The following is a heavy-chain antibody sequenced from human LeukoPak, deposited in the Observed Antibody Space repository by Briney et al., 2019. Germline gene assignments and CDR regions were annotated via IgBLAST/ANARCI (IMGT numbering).Heavy chain of an antibody. D-gene: IGHD2-15*01. CDR1: GSTFSTYG. CDR2: IRYDGTSK. J-gene: IGHJ4*02. CDR3: AKDSESIVVVVAATLDY. V-gene: IGHV3-30*02. Sequence: PGGSLRLSCVASGSTFSTYGMHWVRQAPGKGLEWVAFIRYDGTSKYYVDSVKGRFTISRDNSKNTLYLQMNSLRAEDTAVYYCAKDSESIVVVVAATLDYWGQGTLVTVSS.